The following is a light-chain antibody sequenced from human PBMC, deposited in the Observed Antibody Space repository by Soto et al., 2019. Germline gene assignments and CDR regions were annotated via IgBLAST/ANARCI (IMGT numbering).Light chain of an antibody. Sequence: DIQLTQSPSFLSASVGDRVTITCRASQGISSYLAWYQQKPGKAPKLLIYAASTLQSGVPSRFSGSGSGTEFTLTISSLQPEDFATYYCQQLNSYSWTFGQGTKVDIK. J-gene: IGKJ1*01. CDR1: QGISSY. V-gene: IGKV1-9*01. CDR3: QQLNSYSWT. CDR2: AAS.